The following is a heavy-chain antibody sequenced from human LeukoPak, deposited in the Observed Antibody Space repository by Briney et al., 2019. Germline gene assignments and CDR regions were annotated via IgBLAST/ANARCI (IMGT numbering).Heavy chain of an antibody. CDR2: ISAYNGNT. V-gene: IGHV1-18*01. CDR3: ARAASWFGELLRRYYFDY. J-gene: IGHJ4*02. Sequence: ASVKVSCKASGYTFTSYGISRVRQAPGQGLEWMGWISAYNGNTNYAQKLQGRVTMTTDTSTSTAYMELRSLRSDDTAVYYCARAASWFGELLRRYYFDYWGQGTLVTVSS. CDR1: GYTFTSYG. D-gene: IGHD3-10*01.